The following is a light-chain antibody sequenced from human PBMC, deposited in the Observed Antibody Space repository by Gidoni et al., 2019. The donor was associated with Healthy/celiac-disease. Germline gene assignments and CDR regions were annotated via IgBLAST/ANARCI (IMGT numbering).Light chain of an antibody. V-gene: IGKV1-39*01. Sequence: DIQITHSPSSLSASVGDRVTITCRASQSISSYLNWYQQKPGKAPKLLIYAASSLQSGGPSRCSGSGSGTDFTLTISSLQPEDFATYYCQQSYSTPSWTFGQGTKVEIK. CDR1: QSISSY. CDR2: AAS. CDR3: QQSYSTPSWT. J-gene: IGKJ1*01.